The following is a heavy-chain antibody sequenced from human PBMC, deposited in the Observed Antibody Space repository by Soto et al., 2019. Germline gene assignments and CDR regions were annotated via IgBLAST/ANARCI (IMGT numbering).Heavy chain of an antibody. CDR1: GFTFSSYA. J-gene: IGHJ4*02. CDR2: ISYDGSNK. V-gene: IGHV3-30-3*01. CDR3: ARDFQSGEGY. D-gene: IGHD6-25*01. Sequence: QVQLVESGGGVVQPGRSLRLSCAASGFTFSSYAMHWVRQAPGKGLEWVEVISYDGSNKYYADAVKGRFTISRDNSKNTLYLQMNSLRAEDTAVYYCARDFQSGEGYWGQGTLVTVSS.